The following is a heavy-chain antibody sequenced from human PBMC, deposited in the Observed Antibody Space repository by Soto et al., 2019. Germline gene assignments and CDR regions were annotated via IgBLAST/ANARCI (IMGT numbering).Heavy chain of an antibody. D-gene: IGHD6-19*01. V-gene: IGHV4-59*01. Sequence: PSETLSLTCTVSCGSISSDYWSWIRQPPGKGLEWIGYIYYSGSTNYNPSLKSRVTISVDTSKNQFSLKLSSVTAADTAVYYCARTKYSSGWHDAFDIWGQGTMVTVSS. CDR3: ARTKYSSGWHDAFDI. CDR2: IYYSGST. J-gene: IGHJ3*02. CDR1: CGSISSDY.